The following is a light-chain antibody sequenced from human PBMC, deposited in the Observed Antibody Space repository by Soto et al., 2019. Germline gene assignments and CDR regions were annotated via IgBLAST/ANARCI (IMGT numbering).Light chain of an antibody. CDR1: ASNVGSTY. J-gene: IGLJ2*01. CDR3: ASWDNDLNGPI. V-gene: IGLV1-47*01. Sequence: QSVLTQPPSASGTPGQRVSISCSGSASNVGSTYVFWYQQLPGAAPALLIYRNNQRPSGVSDRFSGSKSGTSASLAISGLHVDDEADYYCASWDNDLNGPIFGGGPKLTVL. CDR2: RNN.